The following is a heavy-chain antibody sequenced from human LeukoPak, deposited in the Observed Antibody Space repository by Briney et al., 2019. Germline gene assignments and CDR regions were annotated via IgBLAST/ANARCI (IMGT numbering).Heavy chain of an antibody. V-gene: IGHV1-2*02. CDR3: ARDPSGSYFDY. CDR1: GYTFTSYD. J-gene: IGHJ4*02. Sequence: ASVKVSCKASGYTFTSYDINWVRQATGQGLEWMGWINPNSGGTNYAQKFQGRVTMTRDTSISTAYMELSRLRSDDTAVYYCARDPSGSYFDYWGQGTLVTVSS. CDR2: INPNSGGT. D-gene: IGHD1-26*01.